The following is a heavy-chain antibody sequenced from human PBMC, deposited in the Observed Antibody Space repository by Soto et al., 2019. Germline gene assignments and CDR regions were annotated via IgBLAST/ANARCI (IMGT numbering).Heavy chain of an antibody. Sequence: GGSLRLSCAASGFTFSSYSMNWVRQAPGKGLEWVSSISSSSSYIYYADSVKGRFTISRDNAKNSLYLQMNSLRAEDTAVYYCARASKAVAGHFDYWGQGTLVTVSS. J-gene: IGHJ4*02. CDR1: GFTFSSYS. V-gene: IGHV3-21*01. CDR3: ARASKAVAGHFDY. CDR2: ISSSSSYI. D-gene: IGHD6-19*01.